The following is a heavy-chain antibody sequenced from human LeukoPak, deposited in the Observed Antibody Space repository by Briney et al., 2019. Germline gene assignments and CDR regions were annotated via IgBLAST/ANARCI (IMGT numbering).Heavy chain of an antibody. CDR2: IHTDGSAT. D-gene: IGHD6-6*01. V-gene: IGHV3-74*01. Sequence: GGSLRLSCAASGFTFNSYWMHWVRQAPGKGLVWVSRIHTDGSATDYADSVKGRFTISRDNAKNTLFLQMNSLRDEDTAVYYCTRGTTAARPDYFDYWGQGTLVTVSS. CDR3: TRGTTAARPDYFDY. J-gene: IGHJ4*02. CDR1: GFTFNSYW.